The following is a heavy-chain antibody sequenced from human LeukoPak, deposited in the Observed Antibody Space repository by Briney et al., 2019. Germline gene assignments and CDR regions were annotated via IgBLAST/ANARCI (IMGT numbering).Heavy chain of an antibody. D-gene: IGHD3-16*01. CDR3: ARDRGSYYSSGMDV. V-gene: IGHV4-39*07. CDR2: IYYSGST. Sequence: SETLSLTCTVSGGSISSSSYYWGWIRQPPGKGLEWIGSIYYSGSTYYNPSLKSRVTISVDTSKNQFSLKLSSVTAADTAVYYCARDRGSYYSSGMDVWGQGTTVTVSS. J-gene: IGHJ6*02. CDR1: GGSISSSSYY.